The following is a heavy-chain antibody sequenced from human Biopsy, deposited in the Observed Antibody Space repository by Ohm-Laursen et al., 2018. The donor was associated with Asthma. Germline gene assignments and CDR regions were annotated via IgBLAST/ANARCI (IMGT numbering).Heavy chain of an antibody. V-gene: IGHV4-34*01. D-gene: IGHD3-3*01. CDR1: GLSSSAYY. J-gene: IGHJ6*02. Sequence: TLSLTCSMYGLSSSAYYWTWIRQTPGKGLEWIGESDHRGNTNTNATLKSRVTISKAKSVNEFSLKMKSVTAADTAIYYCAGGPEWSGLDIWGQGTTVTVSS. CDR2: SDHRGNT. CDR3: AGGPEWSGLDI.